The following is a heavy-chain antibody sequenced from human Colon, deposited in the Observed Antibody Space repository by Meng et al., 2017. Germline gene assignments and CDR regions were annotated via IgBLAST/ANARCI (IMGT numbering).Heavy chain of an antibody. J-gene: IGHJ4*02. CDR3: VRGNWGVAGDY. D-gene: IGHD7-27*01. CDR2: INSDGTTT. CDR1: GFTFSNYK. V-gene: IGHV3-74*01. Sequence: GESLKISCAASGFTFSNYKMLWVRQAPGQGLVWVSRINSDGTTTTYADSVGGRFTISRDNAKDTLYLQMNSLRAEDTAVYYCVRGNWGVAGDYWGQGALVTVSS.